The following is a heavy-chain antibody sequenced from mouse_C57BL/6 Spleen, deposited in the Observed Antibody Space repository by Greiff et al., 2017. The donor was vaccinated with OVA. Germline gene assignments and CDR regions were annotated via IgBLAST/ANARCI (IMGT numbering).Heavy chain of an antibody. CDR3: AHDGYGFAY. Sequence: EVQLQQSGPELVKPGASVKISCKASGYTFTDYYMNWVKQSHGKSLEWIGDINPNNGGTSYNQKFKGKATLTVDKSSSTAYTELRSLTSEDSAVYYCAHDGYGFAYWGQGTLVTVSA. J-gene: IGHJ3*01. CDR2: INPNNGGT. V-gene: IGHV1-26*01. D-gene: IGHD2-3*01. CDR1: GYTFTDYY.